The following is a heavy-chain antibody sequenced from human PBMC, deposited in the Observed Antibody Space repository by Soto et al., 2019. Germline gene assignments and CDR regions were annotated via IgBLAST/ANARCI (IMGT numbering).Heavy chain of an antibody. CDR1: GGSFNTYF. CDR3: ARAITMVRGEAPYYFDS. CDR2: VLPIYGTS. Sequence: AVKVPCKASGGSFNTYFITWVRQSPLQWLEYMGGVLPIYGTSNYAQKFLGRVTITADKSKSTAYLDLGSLRSDDTAMYYCARAITMVRGEAPYYFDSWGQGTQVTVSS. V-gene: IGHV1-69*06. J-gene: IGHJ4*02. D-gene: IGHD3-10*01.